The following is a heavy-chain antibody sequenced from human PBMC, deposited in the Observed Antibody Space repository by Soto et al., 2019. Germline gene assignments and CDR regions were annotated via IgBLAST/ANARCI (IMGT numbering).Heavy chain of an antibody. CDR2: IWNDGSNS. D-gene: IGHD6-13*01. J-gene: IGHJ6*02. CDR1: GFTFNNYG. Sequence: QVQLVESGGGVVQPGRSLRLSCAASGFTFNNYGMHWVRQAPGKGLEWLAVIWNDGSNSSYANSVKGRFTISRDNSNNILSRQMSSLRAEDTAVYYCARRQIPPPTRGAANARGGMDVWGQGTTVTVSS. V-gene: IGHV3-33*01. CDR3: ARRQIPPPTRGAANARGGMDV.